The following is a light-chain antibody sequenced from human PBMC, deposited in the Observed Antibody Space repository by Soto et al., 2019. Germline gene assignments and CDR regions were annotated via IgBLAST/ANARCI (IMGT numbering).Light chain of an antibody. CDR2: GAS. CDR1: QSVSSTY. Sequence: EIVLTQSPGTLSLSPGERATLSCRASQSVSSTYLAWYQHKPGQAPRLLIYGASSRATGIPDRFSSSGSGTDFTLTIARLEPEDFAVYYCQQYGDSPRTFGQGTRLEIK. V-gene: IGKV3-20*01. CDR3: QQYGDSPRT. J-gene: IGKJ5*01.